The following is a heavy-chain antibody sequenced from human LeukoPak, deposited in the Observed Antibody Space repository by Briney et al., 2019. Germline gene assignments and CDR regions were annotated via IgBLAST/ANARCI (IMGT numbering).Heavy chain of an antibody. V-gene: IGHV4-59*12. D-gene: IGHD2-2*03. CDR1: GGSISSYY. CDR2: IYYSGST. J-gene: IGHJ4*02. Sequence: SETLSLTCTVSGGSISSYYWSWIRQPPGTGLEWIGYIYYSGSTNYNPSLKRRVTISVDTSKNQFSLQLSSVTAAHTAVYYCPRGPMGIVDYWGQGTLVTVSS. CDR3: PRGPMGIVDY.